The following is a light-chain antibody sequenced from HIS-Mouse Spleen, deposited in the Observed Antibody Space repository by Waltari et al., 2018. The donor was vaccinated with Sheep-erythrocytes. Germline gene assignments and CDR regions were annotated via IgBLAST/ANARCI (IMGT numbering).Light chain of an antibody. CDR3: QQYYSFPLT. J-gene: IGKJ4*01. V-gene: IGKV3-11*01. CDR2: DAS. CDR1: QSVSSY. Sequence: EIVLTQSPATLSLSPGERATLSYRASQSVSSYLAWYQQKPGQAPRLLIYDASNRATGIPARFSGSGSGTDFTLTISSLEPEDFATYYCQQYYSFPLTFGGGTKVEIK.